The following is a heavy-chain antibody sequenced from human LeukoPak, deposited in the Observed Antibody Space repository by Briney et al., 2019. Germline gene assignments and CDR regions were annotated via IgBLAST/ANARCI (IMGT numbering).Heavy chain of an antibody. Sequence: SETLSLTCAVYGGSFSGYYWSWIRQPPGKGLEWIGEINHSGSTNYNPSLKSRVTISVDTSKNQFSLKLSSVTAADTAVYYCAREDNWNALDAFDIWGQGTMVTVSS. CDR2: INHSGST. CDR1: GGSFSGYY. V-gene: IGHV4-34*01. D-gene: IGHD1-1*01. CDR3: AREDNWNALDAFDI. J-gene: IGHJ3*02.